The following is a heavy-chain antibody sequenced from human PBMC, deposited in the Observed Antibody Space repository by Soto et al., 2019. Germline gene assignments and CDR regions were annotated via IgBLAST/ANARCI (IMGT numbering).Heavy chain of an antibody. Sequence: PSETLSLTCTVSGASLSVHSYYWTWIRQPPGKGLEWIGSSYYSGTTYFNPSLKSRATISVDTSKNQFSLRLTSVTAADTAIYYCTRRYNWNDNYFEYWGRGALVTVSS. CDR2: SYYSGTT. CDR3: TRRYNWNDNYFEY. V-gene: IGHV4-39*01. D-gene: IGHD1-20*01. CDR1: GASLSVHSYY. J-gene: IGHJ4*02.